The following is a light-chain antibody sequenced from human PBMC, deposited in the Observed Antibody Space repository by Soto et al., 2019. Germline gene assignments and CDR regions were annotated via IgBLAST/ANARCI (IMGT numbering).Light chain of an antibody. CDR3: QQYDKWPRWT. CDR2: GAS. J-gene: IGKJ1*01. Sequence: EIVMTQSPATLSVSPGETATLSCRASQSVNRKVAWYQQKPGQAPRLLIYGASTGATDIPDRFSGSGSGTEFTLTISSLPSEDFAVYYCQQYDKWPRWTFGQGTKVEIK. CDR1: QSVNRK. V-gene: IGKV3-15*01.